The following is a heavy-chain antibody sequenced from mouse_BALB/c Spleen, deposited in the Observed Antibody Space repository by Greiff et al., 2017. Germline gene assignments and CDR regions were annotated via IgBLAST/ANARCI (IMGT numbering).Heavy chain of an antibody. CDR2: ISYSGST. V-gene: IGHV3-2*02. J-gene: IGHJ4*01. CDR3: ARGLRGAMDY. CDR1: GYSITSDYA. Sequence: DVQLVESGPGLVKPSQSLSLTCTVTGYSITSDYAWNWIRQFPGNKLEWMGYISYSGSTSYNPSLKSRISITRDTSKNQFFLQLNSVTTEDTATYYCARGLRGAMDYWGQGTSVTVSS. D-gene: IGHD2-4*01.